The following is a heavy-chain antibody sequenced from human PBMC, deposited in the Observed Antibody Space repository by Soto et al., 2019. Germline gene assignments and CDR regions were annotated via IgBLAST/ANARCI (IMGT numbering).Heavy chain of an antibody. V-gene: IGHV1-18*01. J-gene: IGHJ5*01. CDR3: SKNGTTWFVS. CDR2: ISVLNGYA. Sequence: QVQLVQSGPELKKPGASVKVSCKTSGYSFHNSGISWVRQAPGQGLEWMGWISVLNGYAHYGQKFQGRVIMTADTFTSTAYMELRGLRSDDTAMYYCSKNGTTWFVSWGQGTPVTVSS. CDR1: GYSFHNSG. D-gene: IGHD1-1*01.